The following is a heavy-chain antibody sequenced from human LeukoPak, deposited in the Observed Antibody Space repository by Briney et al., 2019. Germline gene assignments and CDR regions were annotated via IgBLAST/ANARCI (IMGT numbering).Heavy chain of an antibody. V-gene: IGHV3-23*01. D-gene: IGHD5-18*01. J-gene: IGHJ4*02. Sequence: GGSLRLSCAASGFIFSSYAMSWVRQAPGKGREWVSAISGSGDSTYYADSVKGRFTISRDNSKNTLYLQMNSLRAEETAVYYCAKGRYSYADYWGQGTLVTVSS. CDR2: ISGSGDST. CDR3: AKGRYSYADY. CDR1: GFIFSSYA.